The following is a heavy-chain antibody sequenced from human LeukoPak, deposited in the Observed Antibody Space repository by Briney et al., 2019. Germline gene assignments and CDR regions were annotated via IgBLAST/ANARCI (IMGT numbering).Heavy chain of an antibody. CDR3: ARAGPRIKFVVPAAIVFDP. J-gene: IGHJ5*02. V-gene: IGHV1-18*01. D-gene: IGHD2-2*01. Sequence: ASVKVSCKASGYTFTSYGISWVRQAPGQGLEWMGWISAYNGNTNYAQKLQGRVTMTTDTSTSTAYMELRSLRSDDTAVYYCARAGPRIKFVVPAAIVFDPWGQGTLVTVSS. CDR2: ISAYNGNT. CDR1: GYTFTSYG.